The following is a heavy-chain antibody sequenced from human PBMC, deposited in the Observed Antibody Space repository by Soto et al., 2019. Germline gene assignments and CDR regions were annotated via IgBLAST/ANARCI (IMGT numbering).Heavy chain of an antibody. CDR3: AKGYYYDRSGYYYYFDY. J-gene: IGHJ4*02. CDR2: ISGSGGST. V-gene: IGHV3-23*01. Sequence: QPGGSLRLSCAASGFTFSSYAMSWVRQAPGKGLEWVAAISGSGGSTYYADSVKGRFTISRDNSKNTLYLQMNSLRAEDTAVYYCAKGYYYDRSGYYYYFDYWGQGTLVTVSS. CDR1: GFTFSSYA. D-gene: IGHD3-22*01.